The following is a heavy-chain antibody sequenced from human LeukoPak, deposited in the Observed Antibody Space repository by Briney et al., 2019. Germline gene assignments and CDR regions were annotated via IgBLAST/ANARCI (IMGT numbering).Heavy chain of an antibody. CDR2: ISANNGET. CDR1: GYTFTSYG. CDR3: ARVPPSAHQMLSSDY. D-gene: IGHD2-2*01. J-gene: IGHJ4*02. Sequence: ASVKVSCKASGYTFTSYGISWVRQAPGQGLEWMAWISANNGETRYAQNLQGRVTMTTDTSTSTAYMELRSLRSDDTAVYYCARVPPSAHQMLSSDYWGQGTQVTVSS. V-gene: IGHV1-18*01.